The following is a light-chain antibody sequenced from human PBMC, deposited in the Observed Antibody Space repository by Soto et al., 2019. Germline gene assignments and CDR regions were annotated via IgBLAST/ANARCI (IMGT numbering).Light chain of an antibody. CDR3: GSWDSSMSAYV. CDR2: DDN. Sequence: QSVLTQPPSVSAAPGQKVTISCSGSSSNIGGNSVSWYQQLPGTAPTLLIYDDNKRPSRIPDRFSGSKSGTSATLGITGFQTGDEADYYCGSWDSSMSAYVFGTGTKVTVL. V-gene: IGLV1-51*01. CDR1: SSNIGGNS. J-gene: IGLJ1*01.